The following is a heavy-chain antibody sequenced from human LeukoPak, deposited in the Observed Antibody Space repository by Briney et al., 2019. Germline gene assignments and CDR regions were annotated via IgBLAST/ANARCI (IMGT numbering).Heavy chain of an antibody. Sequence: SETLSLTCTVSGGSISSSSYYWGWVRQPPGRGLEWLGSIYYSVSTYYNPSLKSQVTISVNTSKNQLSLKLSSVAAADTAVYYCARCITLFGVVQRYFDYWSQGTLVTVSA. CDR2: IYYSVST. V-gene: IGHV4-39*07. CDR1: GGSISSSSYY. J-gene: IGHJ4*02. CDR3: ARCITLFGVVQRYFDY. D-gene: IGHD3-3*01.